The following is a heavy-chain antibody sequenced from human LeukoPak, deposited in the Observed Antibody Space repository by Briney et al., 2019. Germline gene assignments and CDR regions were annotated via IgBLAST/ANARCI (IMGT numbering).Heavy chain of an antibody. D-gene: IGHD2-2*01. CDR1: GLNFNNAW. CDR3: PHVGVVEDRSTS. CDR2: IKSKGSGGTI. V-gene: IGHV3-15*01. Sequence: GGSLRLSCAVSGLNFNNAWLSWVRQAPGKGLEWVGRIKSKGSGGTIDYAAPVKDRFIISRDDSKNTLYLQMNSLKTEDTAVYYCPHVGVVEDRSTSWGQGTLVTVSS. J-gene: IGHJ4*02.